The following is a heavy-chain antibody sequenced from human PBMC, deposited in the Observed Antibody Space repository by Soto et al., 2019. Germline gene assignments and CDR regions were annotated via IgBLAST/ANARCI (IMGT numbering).Heavy chain of an antibody. Sequence: ASVKVSCKVSGYTLTELSMHWVRQAPGKGLEWMGGFDPEDGETIYAQKFQGRVTMTEDTSTDTAYMELSSLRSEDTAVYYCATSLTYYYESSGSPPTYWGQGTLVTVAS. CDR2: FDPEDGET. CDR1: GYTLTELS. V-gene: IGHV1-24*01. J-gene: IGHJ4*02. D-gene: IGHD3-22*01. CDR3: ATSLTYYYESSGSPPTY.